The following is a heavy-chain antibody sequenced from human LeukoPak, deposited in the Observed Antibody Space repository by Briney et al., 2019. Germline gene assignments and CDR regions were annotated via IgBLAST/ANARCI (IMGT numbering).Heavy chain of an antibody. CDR3: AKDYNNYFDP. CDR1: GFTFTKYA. CDR2: ISGDGGSA. V-gene: IGHV3-23*01. Sequence: GGSLRLSCAASGFTFTKYAMSWVRQAPGKGLEWVSAISGDGGSAYYGDFVKGRFTISRDNSKNTLWLQMNSLRADNTAVYYCAKDYNNYFDPWGQGTLVTVSS. J-gene: IGHJ5*02.